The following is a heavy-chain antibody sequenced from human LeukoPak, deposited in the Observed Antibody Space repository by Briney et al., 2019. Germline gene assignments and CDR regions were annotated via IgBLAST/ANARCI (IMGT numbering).Heavy chain of an antibody. D-gene: IGHD6-13*01. CDR2: TISGGST. V-gene: IGHV3-69-1*01. CDR1: GFTFSNYA. Sequence: GGSLRLSCAASGFTFSNYAMSWVRQAPGKGLEWVSGTISGGSTYYADSVKGRFTISRDNAKNSLYLQMNSLRAEDTAVYYCARDPYSSSPFDYWGQGTLVTVSS. CDR3: ARDPYSSSPFDY. J-gene: IGHJ4*02.